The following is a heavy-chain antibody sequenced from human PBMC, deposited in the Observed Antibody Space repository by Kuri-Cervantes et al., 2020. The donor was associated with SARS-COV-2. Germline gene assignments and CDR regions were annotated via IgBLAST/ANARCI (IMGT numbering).Heavy chain of an antibody. CDR2: IYYSGST. D-gene: IGHD2-2*01. J-gene: IGHJ3*02. Sequence: SETLSLTCAVYGGSFSSYYWSWIRQPPGKGLEWIGYIYYSGSTNYNPSLKSRVTISVDTSKNQFSLKLSSVTAADTAVYYCARTHYATLLDIWGQGAMVTVSS. V-gene: IGHV4-59*01. CDR3: ARTHYATLLDI. CDR1: GGSFSSYY.